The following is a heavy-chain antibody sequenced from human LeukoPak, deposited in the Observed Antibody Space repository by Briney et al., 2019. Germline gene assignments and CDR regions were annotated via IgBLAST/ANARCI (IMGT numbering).Heavy chain of an antibody. CDR2: ICVGSGNT. J-gene: IGHJ3*02. V-gene: IGHV1-58*01. D-gene: IGHD3-3*01. CDR1: GFTFTNSA. CDR3: AAQTNDFWSAAGAFDI. Sequence: SVTVSCKASGFTFTNSAVQWVRQARGQRLEWIGWICVGSGNTNYAQKFQERVTITRDMSTSTAYMELSSLRSEDTAVYYCAAQTNDFWSAAGAFDIWGQGTMVTVSS.